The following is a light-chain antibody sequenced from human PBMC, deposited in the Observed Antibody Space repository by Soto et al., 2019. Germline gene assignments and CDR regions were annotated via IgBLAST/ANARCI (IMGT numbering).Light chain of an antibody. J-gene: IGKJ2*01. CDR3: QQYGGSPRT. Sequence: EIVLTQSPGTLSLSPGERATLSCRASQSVFNNNLAWYQQKPGQAPRLLMFGASSRATGIPDRFSGSGSETDFTLNISRLETEDFAIYHCQQYGGSPRTFGQGTKLEIK. CDR1: QSVFNNN. V-gene: IGKV3-20*01. CDR2: GAS.